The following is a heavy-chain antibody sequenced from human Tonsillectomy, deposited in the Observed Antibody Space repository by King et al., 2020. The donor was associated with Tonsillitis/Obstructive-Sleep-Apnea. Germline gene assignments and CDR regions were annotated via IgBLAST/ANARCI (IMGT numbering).Heavy chain of an antibody. CDR2: IYNSGST. CDR3: ARDCYYYGSGNNGFDP. Sequence: QLQESGPGLVKPSETLSLTCTVSGGSISSYYWSWIRQPPGKGLEWIGYIYNSGSTNYNPSLKSRVTISVDTSKNQVSLKLSAVTAADTAVYYWARDCYYYGSGNNGFDPWGQGTLVT. V-gene: IGHV4-59*01. CDR1: GGSISSYY. D-gene: IGHD3-10*01. J-gene: IGHJ5*02.